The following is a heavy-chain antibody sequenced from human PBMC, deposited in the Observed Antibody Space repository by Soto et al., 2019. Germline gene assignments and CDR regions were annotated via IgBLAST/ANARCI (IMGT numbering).Heavy chain of an antibody. CDR1: GGTFSSYA. D-gene: IGHD3-3*01. J-gene: IGHJ6*02. CDR2: IIPIFGTA. CDR3: ARRKIFGVAYGMDV. V-gene: IGHV1-69*13. Sequence: GASVKVSCKASGGTFSSYAISWVRQAPGQGLEWMGGIIPIFGTANYAQKFQGRVTITADESTSTAYMELSSLRADDTAVYYCARRKIFGVAYGMDVWGQGTTVTVSS.